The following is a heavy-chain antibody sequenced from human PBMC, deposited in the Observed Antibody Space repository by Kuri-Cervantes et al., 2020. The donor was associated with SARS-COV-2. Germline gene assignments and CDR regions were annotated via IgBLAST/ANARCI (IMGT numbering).Heavy chain of an antibody. CDR1: GYTFTSYG. CDR3: ATHDSRGYYYDY. J-gene: IGHJ4*02. CDR2: ISGYNGDT. V-gene: IGHV1-18*01. Sequence: ASVKVSCKASGYTFTSYGISWVRQAPGQGLEWMGWISGYNGDTEYARILQGRVTMTTDTSTSTAYMELRSLTSDDTAVYYCATHDSRGYYYDYWGQGTLVTVSS. D-gene: IGHD3-22*01.